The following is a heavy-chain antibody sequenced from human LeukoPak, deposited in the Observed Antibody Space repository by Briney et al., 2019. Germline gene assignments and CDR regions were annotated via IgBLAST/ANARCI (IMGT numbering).Heavy chain of an antibody. J-gene: IGHJ5*02. CDR2: IYYSGST. V-gene: IGHV4-59*01. CDR1: GGSISSYY. Sequence: PSETLSLTCTVSGGSISSYYWSWIRQPPGKGLEWIGYIYYSGSTNYNPSLKSRVTISVDTSKNQFSLKLSSVTAADTAVYYCARGGYYDILTGYYEGVSFDPWGQGTLVTVSS. CDR3: ARGGYYDILTGYYEGVSFDP. D-gene: IGHD3-9*01.